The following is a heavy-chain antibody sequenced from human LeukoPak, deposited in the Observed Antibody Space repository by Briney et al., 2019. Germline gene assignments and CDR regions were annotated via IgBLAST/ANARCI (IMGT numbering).Heavy chain of an antibody. CDR3: ARGPHYDFLTGYYSSHFDY. CDR2: NYPGDSDT. Sequence: KISCKGSGYSFTSYWIGWVRQMPGKGLEWMGVNYPGDSDTRYSPSFQGQVTISVDKSTSTAYLQWISLRASDTAMYYCARGPHYDFLTGYYSSHFDYWGQGTLVSVSS. V-gene: IGHV5-51*01. D-gene: IGHD3-9*01. CDR1: GYSFTSYW. J-gene: IGHJ4*02.